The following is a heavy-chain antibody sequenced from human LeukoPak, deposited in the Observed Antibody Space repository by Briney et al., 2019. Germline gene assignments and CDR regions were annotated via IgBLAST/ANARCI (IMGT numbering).Heavy chain of an antibody. D-gene: IGHD5-24*01. CDR2: ISYDGSNK. CDR1: GFTFSSYA. J-gene: IGHJ6*03. V-gene: IGHV3-30*04. CDR3: ARVSLATIVYYYYYMDV. Sequence: PGGSLRLSCAASGFTFSSYAMHWVRQAPGKGLEWVAVISYDGSNKYYADSVKGRFTISRDNSKNTLYLQMNSLRAEDTAVYYCARVSLATIVYYYYYMDVWGKGTTVTVSS.